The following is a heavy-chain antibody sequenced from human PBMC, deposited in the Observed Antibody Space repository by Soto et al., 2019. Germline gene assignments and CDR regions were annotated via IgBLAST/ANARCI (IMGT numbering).Heavy chain of an antibody. Sequence: QVQLQESGPGLVRPAETLPLICSVSTDSMRTYSWTWIRQSPGKGLEWIGYVYHTGRTEYNPSLESRVTISIDMSKKQFSLQLTSVTAADTAVYFCARDDTTGLLEFWGQGTLVTVSS. CDR3: ARDDTTGLLEF. CDR2: VYHTGRT. J-gene: IGHJ4*02. V-gene: IGHV4-59*01. CDR1: TDSMRTYS.